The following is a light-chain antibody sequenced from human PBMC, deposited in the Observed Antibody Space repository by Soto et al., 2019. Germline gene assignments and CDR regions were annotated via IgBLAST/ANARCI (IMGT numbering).Light chain of an antibody. Sequence: SYELTQPPSVSVSPGQTARITRSGDKLGDKYACWYQQKPGQSPVVVIYQDTKRPSGIPERFSGSNSGNTATLTISGTQAMDEADYYCQAWDSSTGVFGGGTKVTVL. J-gene: IGLJ3*02. CDR2: QDT. CDR3: QAWDSSTGV. V-gene: IGLV3-1*01. CDR1: KLGDKY.